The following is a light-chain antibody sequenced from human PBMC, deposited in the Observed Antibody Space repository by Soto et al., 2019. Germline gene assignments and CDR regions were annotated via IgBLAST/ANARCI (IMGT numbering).Light chain of an antibody. CDR1: SSDVGGYNY. J-gene: IGLJ1*01. CDR2: DVS. CDR3: CSSAGSYSYV. Sequence: QSALTQPRSGSGSPGQSVTISCTGTSSDVGGYNYVSWYQQHPGKAPKLMIYDVSKRPSGVPDRFSGSKSGNTASLTISGLQAEDEPDYYCCSSAGSYSYVFGTGTKLTLL. V-gene: IGLV2-11*01.